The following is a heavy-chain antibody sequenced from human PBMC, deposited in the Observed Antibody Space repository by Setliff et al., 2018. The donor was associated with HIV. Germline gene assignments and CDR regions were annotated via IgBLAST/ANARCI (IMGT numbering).Heavy chain of an antibody. D-gene: IGHD3-22*01. V-gene: IGHV4-39*07. CDR1: GGSISSSSYY. CDR3: ARFHCYYDSSGYGVNWFDP. Sequence: PSETLSLTCTVSGGSISSSSYYWGWIRQPPGKGLEWIGSIYYSGSTYYNPSLKSRVTISVDTSKNQFSLKLSSVTAADTAVYYCARFHCYYDSSGYGVNWFDPWGQGTLVTVSS. CDR2: IYYSGST. J-gene: IGHJ5*02.